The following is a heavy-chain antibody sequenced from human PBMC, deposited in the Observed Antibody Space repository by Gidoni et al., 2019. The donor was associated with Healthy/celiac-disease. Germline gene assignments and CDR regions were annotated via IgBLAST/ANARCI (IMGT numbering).Heavy chain of an antibody. D-gene: IGHD6-13*01. V-gene: IGHV4-4*02. CDR2: IDHSGST. CDR3: AREIAAAGTPFRWFDP. Sequence: QVQLHESGPGLVKPSGTLSLTCAVSGGSISSSNWWSWVRQPPGKGLEWMGEIDHSGSTNYNPSLKSRVTISVDKSKNQFSLKLSSVTAADTAVYYCAREIAAAGTPFRWFDPWGQGTLVTVSS. CDR1: GGSISSSNW. J-gene: IGHJ5*02.